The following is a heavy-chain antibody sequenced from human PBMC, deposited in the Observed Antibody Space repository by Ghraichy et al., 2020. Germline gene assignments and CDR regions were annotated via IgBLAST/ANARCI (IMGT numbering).Heavy chain of an antibody. Sequence: GSLSLTCVVSSGSITSVPWWSCLRQPPGKGLEWIGEIYLGGSTNYNPSLESRVTMSMDKSKNQFSLKMTSMTAADTAVYYCARNWGWAFDIWGQGTVVTVSS. CDR1: SGSITSVPW. D-gene: IGHD7-27*01. J-gene: IGHJ3*02. CDR2: IYLGGST. CDR3: ARNWGWAFDI. V-gene: IGHV4-4*02.